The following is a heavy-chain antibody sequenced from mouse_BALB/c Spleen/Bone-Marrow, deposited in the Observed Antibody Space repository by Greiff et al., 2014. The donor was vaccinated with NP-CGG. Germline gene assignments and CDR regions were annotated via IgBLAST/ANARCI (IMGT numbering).Heavy chain of an antibody. D-gene: IGHD1-2*01. J-gene: IGHJ3*01. Sequence: EVQLVESGPVLVKPSQSLSLTCTVTAYSITSGYGWHWIRQFLGNKLEWMGYIHYSGSTHYNPSLKSRISITRDTSKNQFFLQLNSVTTEDTATYYCAREARTTARFAYWGQGTLVTVSA. CDR2: IHYSGST. CDR3: AREARTTARFAY. CDR1: AYSITSGYG. V-gene: IGHV3-1*02.